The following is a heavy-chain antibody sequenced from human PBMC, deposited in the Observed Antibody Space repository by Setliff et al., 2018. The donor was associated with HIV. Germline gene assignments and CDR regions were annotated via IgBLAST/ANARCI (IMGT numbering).Heavy chain of an antibody. CDR3: ARGVSNWYGTDY. CDR2: ISVSGFTI. V-gene: IGHV3-48*03. J-gene: IGHJ4*02. D-gene: IGHD4-4*01. Sequence: GGSLRLSCAASGFTFRNYDMNWVRQAPGKGLEWVSFISVSGFTIHYADSVQGRFTISRDNARNSLSLQLNSLRADDTAVYYCARGVSNWYGTDYWGQGTLVTVSS. CDR1: GFTFRNYD.